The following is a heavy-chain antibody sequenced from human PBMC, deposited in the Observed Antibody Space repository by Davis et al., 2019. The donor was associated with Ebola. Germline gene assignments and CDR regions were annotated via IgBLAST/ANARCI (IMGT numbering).Heavy chain of an antibody. J-gene: IGHJ4*02. CDR3: ARGQANYGDYQDFDY. D-gene: IGHD4-17*01. CDR1: GSTFTGYY. Sequence: AASVKVSCKASGSTFTGYYMHWVRQAPGQGLEWMEWINPDSGGTNYAQKFQGRVTITADKSTSTAYMELSSLRSEDTAVYYCARGQANYGDYQDFDYWGQGTLVTVSS. CDR2: INPDSGGT. V-gene: IGHV1-2*02.